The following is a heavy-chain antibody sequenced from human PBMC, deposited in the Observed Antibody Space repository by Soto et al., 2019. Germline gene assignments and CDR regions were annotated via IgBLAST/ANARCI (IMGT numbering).Heavy chain of an antibody. V-gene: IGHV1-24*01. CDR2: FDPEDGET. Sequence: ASVKVSCKVSGYTLTELSMHWVRQAPGKGLEWMGGFDPEDGETIYAQKFQGRVTMTEDTSTDTAYMELSSLRSEDTAVYYCARDANYYGRQGTFDYWGQGTLVTVSS. CDR3: ARDANYYGRQGTFDY. CDR1: GYTLTELS. D-gene: IGHD3-10*01. J-gene: IGHJ4*02.